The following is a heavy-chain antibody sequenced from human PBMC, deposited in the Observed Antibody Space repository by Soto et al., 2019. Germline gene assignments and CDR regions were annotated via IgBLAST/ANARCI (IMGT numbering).Heavy chain of an antibody. V-gene: IGHV1-69*04. D-gene: IGHD6-13*01. CDR2: IIPILGIA. J-gene: IGHJ6*03. CDR3: GRDIAHQLDLGYYYYMAV. CDR1: GGTFSSYT. Sequence: SVKVSCKASGGTFSSYTISWVRQAPGQGLEWMGRIIPILGIANYAQKFQGRVTITADKSTSTAYMELSSLRSEDTAVYYCGRDIAHQLDLGYYYYMAVWGKGTTVTVSS.